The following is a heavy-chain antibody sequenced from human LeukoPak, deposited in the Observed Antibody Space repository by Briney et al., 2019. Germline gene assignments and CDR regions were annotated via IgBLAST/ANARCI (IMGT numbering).Heavy chain of an antibody. V-gene: IGHV1-69*13. CDR2: IIPIFGTA. CDR3: ARCPGLKVEGGWYESLYYFDY. Sequence: GASVKVSCKASGGTFSSYAISWVRRAPAQGLEWMGGIIPIFGTANYAQKFQGRVTITADESTSTAYMELSSLRSEDTAVYYCARCPGLKVEGGWYESLYYFDYWGQGTLVTVSS. D-gene: IGHD6-19*01. J-gene: IGHJ4*02. CDR1: GGTFSSYA.